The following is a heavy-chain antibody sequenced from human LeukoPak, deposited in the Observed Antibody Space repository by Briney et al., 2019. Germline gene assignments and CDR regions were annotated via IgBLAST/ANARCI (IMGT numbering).Heavy chain of an antibody. Sequence: SETLSLTCTVSGGSISSYYWSWIRRSPGKGLEWIGYIYYSGSTDYNPSLKSRVTISVDTSKNQFSLKLSSVTAADTAVYYCARGLSGRGHYSDYWGQGALVTVSS. CDR2: IYYSGST. CDR1: GGSISSYY. J-gene: IGHJ4*02. CDR3: ARGLSGRGHYSDY. V-gene: IGHV4-59*01. D-gene: IGHD3-10*01.